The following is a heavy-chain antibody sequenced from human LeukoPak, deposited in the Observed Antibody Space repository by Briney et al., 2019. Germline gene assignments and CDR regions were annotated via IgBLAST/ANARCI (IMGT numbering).Heavy chain of an antibody. CDR3: ARGSYPPLYYYYMDV. CDR1: GYTFTSYG. CDR2: ISAYNGNT. J-gene: IGHJ6*03. V-gene: IGHV1-18*01. Sequence: ASVTVSFKASGYTFTSYGISWVRQAPGQGLEWMGWISAYNGNTNYAQKLQGRVTMTTDTSTSTAYMELRSLRSDDTAVYYCARGSYPPLYYYYMDVWGKGTTVTVSS.